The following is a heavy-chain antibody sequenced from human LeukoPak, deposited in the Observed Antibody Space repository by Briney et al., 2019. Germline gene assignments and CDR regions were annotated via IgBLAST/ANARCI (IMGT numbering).Heavy chain of an antibody. CDR1: GGPLNRKY. CDR2: IYYSGST. Sequence: SETLSLTRTVSGGPLNRKYWGWVRQPPGKGLEWIGYIYYSGSTNYNPSLKSRVTISVDTSKNQFSLKLSSVTAADTAVYYCARTYSNLDYWGQGTLVTVSS. CDR3: ARTYSNLDY. V-gene: IGHV4-59*01. J-gene: IGHJ4*02. D-gene: IGHD4-11*01.